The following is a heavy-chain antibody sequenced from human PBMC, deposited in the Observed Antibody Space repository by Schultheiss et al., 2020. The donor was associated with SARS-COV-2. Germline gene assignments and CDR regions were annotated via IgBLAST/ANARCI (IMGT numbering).Heavy chain of an antibody. CDR3: TTGEGYSGSLGFDY. J-gene: IGHJ4*02. V-gene: IGHV3-53*01. Sequence: GGSLRLSCAASGFSVSTNYMSWVRQAPGKGLEWVSVIYSGGSTYYADSVKGRFTISRDNSKNTLYLQMNSLRAEDTAVYYCTTGEGYSGSLGFDYWGQGTLVTVSS. CDR2: IYSGGST. CDR1: GFSVSTNY. D-gene: IGHD1-26*01.